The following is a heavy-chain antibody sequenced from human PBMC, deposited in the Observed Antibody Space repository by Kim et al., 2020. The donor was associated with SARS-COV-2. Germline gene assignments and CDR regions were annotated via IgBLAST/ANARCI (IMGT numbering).Heavy chain of an antibody. Sequence: ASVKVSCNSSGYTFTSYYMHWVRQAPGQGLEWMGIINPSGGSTSYAQKFQGRVTMTRDTSTSTVYMELSSLRSEDTAVYYCATGDYYDSSGYLVSWFDPWGQGTLVTVSS. V-gene: IGHV1-46*01. D-gene: IGHD3-22*01. CDR3: ATGDYYDSSGYLVSWFDP. CDR2: INPSGGST. J-gene: IGHJ5*02. CDR1: GYTFTSYY.